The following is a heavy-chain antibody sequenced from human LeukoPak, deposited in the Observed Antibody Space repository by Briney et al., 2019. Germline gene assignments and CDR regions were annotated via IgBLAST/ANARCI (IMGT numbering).Heavy chain of an antibody. Sequence: GESLKISCKGSGYSFTSYWIGWVRQMPGKGLEWMGIIYPGDSDIRYSPSFQGQVTISADKSISTAYLQWSSLKASDTAMYYCARKYYYDSSGYGPGYYFDYWGQGTLVTVSS. J-gene: IGHJ4*02. D-gene: IGHD3-22*01. CDR3: ARKYYYDSSGYGPGYYFDY. V-gene: IGHV5-51*01. CDR2: IYPGDSDI. CDR1: GYSFTSYW.